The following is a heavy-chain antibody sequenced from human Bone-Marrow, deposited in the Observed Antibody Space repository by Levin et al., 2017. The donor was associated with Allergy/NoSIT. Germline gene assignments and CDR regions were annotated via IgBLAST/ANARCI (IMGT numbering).Heavy chain of an antibody. Sequence: GGSLRLSCAVSGFSVISRYMTWVRQAPGKGLEWVSVIYSGEDAYYADSVKGRFTISRDYSKNTPDLQMTSLSSADTAAYFCERVERDNWNAGDAFDIWGQGTEVTVSS. D-gene: IGHD1-1*01. CDR1: GFSVISRY. V-gene: IGHV3-66*02. J-gene: IGHJ3*02. CDR2: IYSGEDA. CDR3: ERVERDNWNAGDAFDI.